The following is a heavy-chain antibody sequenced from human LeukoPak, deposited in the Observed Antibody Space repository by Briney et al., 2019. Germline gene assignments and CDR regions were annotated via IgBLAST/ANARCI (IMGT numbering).Heavy chain of an antibody. Sequence: SETLSLTCAVYGGYFSGYYWSWIRQPPGKGLGWIGEINHSGSSNYNPTLKSRVTISVDTSKNQFSLKLSSVTAADTAVYYCARRAKQWLIRRYFDYWGQGTLVTVSS. V-gene: IGHV4-34*01. CDR1: GGYFSGYY. J-gene: IGHJ4*02. CDR2: INHSGSS. D-gene: IGHD6-19*01. CDR3: ARRAKQWLIRRYFDY.